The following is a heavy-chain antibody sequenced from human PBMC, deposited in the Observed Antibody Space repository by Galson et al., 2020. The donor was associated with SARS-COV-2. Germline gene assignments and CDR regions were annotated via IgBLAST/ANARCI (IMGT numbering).Heavy chain of an antibody. CDR2: ISRNAGST. CDR3: VKAHVSGYYLDYYYMDV. V-gene: IGHV3-64D*06. D-gene: IGHD3-3*01. J-gene: IGHJ6*03. Sequence: GGSLRLSCSAAGLTFRRYAMYWVRQAPRKGLEYVSAISRNAGSTNNADSMNGRFTIARDNSKNTLYLQMNSLKAEDTAVYYCVKAHVSGYYLDYYYMDVWGKGTTVTVSS. CDR1: GLTFRRYA.